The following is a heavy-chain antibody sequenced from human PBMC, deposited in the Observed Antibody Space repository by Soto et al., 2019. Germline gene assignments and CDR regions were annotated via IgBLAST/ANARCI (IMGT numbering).Heavy chain of an antibody. V-gene: IGHV4-4*02. CDR2: IYHSGST. CDR1: GSSISSSNW. CDR3: ARVLGGYYYGMDV. J-gene: IGHJ6*02. Sequence: SETLSLTCAVSGSSISSSNWWSWVRHPPGKGLEWIGEIYHSGSTNYNPSLKGRVTISVDKSKNQFSLKLSSVTAADTAVYYCARVLGGYYYGMDVWGQGTTVTVSS. D-gene: IGHD3-3*02.